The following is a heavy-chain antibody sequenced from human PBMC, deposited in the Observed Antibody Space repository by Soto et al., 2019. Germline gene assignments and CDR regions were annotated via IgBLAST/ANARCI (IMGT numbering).Heavy chain of an antibody. D-gene: IGHD4-17*01. CDR3: ARVPLSPDYVYDY. CDR1: GFTFSSYA. J-gene: IGHJ4*02. Sequence: QVQLVESGRGVVQPGRSLRLSCAASGFTFSSYAMHWVRQAPGKGLEWVAVISYDGSNKYYADSVKGRFTISRDNSKNTLYLQMNSLRAEDTAVYYCARVPLSPDYVYDYWGQGTLVTVSS. CDR2: ISYDGSNK. V-gene: IGHV3-30-3*01.